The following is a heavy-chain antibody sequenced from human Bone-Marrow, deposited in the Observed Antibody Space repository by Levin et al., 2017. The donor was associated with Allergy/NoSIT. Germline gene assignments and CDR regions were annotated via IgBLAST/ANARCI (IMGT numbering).Heavy chain of an antibody. J-gene: IGHJ3*02. V-gene: IGHV3-23*01. CDR1: GFTFSSYA. Sequence: GVLKISCAASGFTFSSYAMSWVRQAPGKGLEWVSAISGSGGSTYYADSVKGRFTISRDNSKNTLYLQMNSLRAEDTAVYYCAKGPVTTVTRVAFDIWGQGTMVTVSS. D-gene: IGHD4-17*01. CDR3: AKGPVTTVTRVAFDI. CDR2: ISGSGGST.